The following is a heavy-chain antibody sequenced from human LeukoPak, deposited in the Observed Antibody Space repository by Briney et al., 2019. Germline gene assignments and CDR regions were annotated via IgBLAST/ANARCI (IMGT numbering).Heavy chain of an antibody. V-gene: IGHV1-18*01. J-gene: IGHJ4*02. CDR1: GYTFTSYG. CDR2: ISAYNGNT. Sequence: GASVTVSCKASGYTFTSYGISWVRQAPGQGLEWMGWISAYNGNTNYAQKLQGRVTMTTDTSTSTAYMELRSLRSEDTAVYYCATNRHSGSYYALYGYWGRGTLVTVSS. D-gene: IGHD1-26*01. CDR3: ATNRHSGSYYALYGY.